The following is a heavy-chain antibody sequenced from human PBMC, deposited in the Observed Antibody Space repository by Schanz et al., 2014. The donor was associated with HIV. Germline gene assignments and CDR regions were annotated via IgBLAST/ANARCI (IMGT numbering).Heavy chain of an antibody. Sequence: EVQLLESGGGLVQPGGSLRLSCAASGFTFSSYAMSWVRQAPGKGLEWVSAISGSGGSTYYADSVKGRFTISRDNSKNTVYLQINSLSLDDTAIYYCARGLPGLDYWGQGVLVTVSS. CDR3: ARGLPGLDY. CDR1: GFTFSSYA. J-gene: IGHJ4*02. CDR2: ISGSGGST. V-gene: IGHV3-23*01. D-gene: IGHD2-2*01.